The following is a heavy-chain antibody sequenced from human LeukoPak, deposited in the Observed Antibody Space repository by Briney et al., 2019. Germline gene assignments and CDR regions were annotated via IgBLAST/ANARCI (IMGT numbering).Heavy chain of an antibody. J-gene: IGHJ3*02. V-gene: IGHV3-66*01. Sequence: GGSLRLSCAASGFTVSSNYMSWVRPAPGKGLEWVSVIYSGGSTCYADSVKGRFTISRDNSKNMLYLQMNSLRAEDTAVYYCARDHDAFDIWGQGTMVTVSS. CDR2: IYSGGST. CDR1: GFTVSSNY. CDR3: ARDHDAFDI.